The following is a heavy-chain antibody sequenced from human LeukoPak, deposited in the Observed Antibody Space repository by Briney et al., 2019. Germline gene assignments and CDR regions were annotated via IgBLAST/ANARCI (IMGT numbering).Heavy chain of an antibody. Sequence: PGGSLRLPCAASGFTFSSYGMHWVRQAPGKGLEWVAVIWYDGSNKYYADSVKGRFTISRDNSKNTLYLQMNSLRAEDTAVYYCAKDLKWGKYGGYDYWGQGTLVTVSS. V-gene: IGHV3-33*06. CDR1: GFTFSSYG. CDR2: IWYDGSNK. D-gene: IGHD4-17*01. CDR3: AKDLKWGKYGGYDY. J-gene: IGHJ4*02.